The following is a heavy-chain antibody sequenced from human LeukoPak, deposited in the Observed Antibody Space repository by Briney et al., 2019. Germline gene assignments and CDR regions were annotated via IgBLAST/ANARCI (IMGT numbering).Heavy chain of an antibody. CDR1: GFTFSSYA. Sequence: GGSLRLSCAASGFTFSSYAMSWVRQAPGKGLEWVSAISGSGGSTYYADSVKGRFTISRDSSKNTLYLQMNSLRAEDTAVYYCAKAVYLSRIQPGGYWGQGTLVTVSS. CDR3: AKAVYLSRIQPGGY. D-gene: IGHD5-18*01. V-gene: IGHV3-23*01. J-gene: IGHJ4*02. CDR2: ISGSGGST.